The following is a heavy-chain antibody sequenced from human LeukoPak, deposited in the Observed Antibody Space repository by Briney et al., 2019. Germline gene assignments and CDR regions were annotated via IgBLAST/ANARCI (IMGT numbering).Heavy chain of an antibody. V-gene: IGHV3-30*18. CDR2: ISYDGSNK. CDR3: AKDPLWEDYGDPAFGY. CDR1: GFTFSSYG. J-gene: IGHJ4*02. D-gene: IGHD4-17*01. Sequence: QPGGSLRLSCAASGFTFSSYGMHWVRQAPGKGLEWVAVISYDGSNKYYADSVKGRFTISRDNSKNTLYLQMNSLRAEDTAVYYCAKDPLWEDYGDPAFGYWGQGTLVTVSS.